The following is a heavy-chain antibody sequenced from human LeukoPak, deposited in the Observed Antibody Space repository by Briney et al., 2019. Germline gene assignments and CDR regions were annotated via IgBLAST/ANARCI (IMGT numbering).Heavy chain of an antibody. V-gene: IGHV1-8*01. Sequence: LEWMGWMNPNSGNTGYAQKFQGRVTMTRNTSISTAYMELSSLRSEDTAVYYCARVYRGFDYWGQGTLVTVSS. J-gene: IGHJ4*02. D-gene: IGHD3-10*01. CDR2: MNPNSGNT. CDR3: ARVYRGFDY.